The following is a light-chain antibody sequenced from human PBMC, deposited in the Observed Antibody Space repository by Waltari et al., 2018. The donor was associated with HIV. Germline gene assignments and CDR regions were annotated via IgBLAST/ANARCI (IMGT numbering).Light chain of an antibody. CDR2: SNN. CDR1: SSNIGSNT. V-gene: IGLV1-44*01. Sequence: QSVLTQPPSASGTPGQRVTISCSGSSSNIGSNTVHWYQQLPGTAPKLLSYSNNQRPSGVPDRFSGSKSGTSASLASSGLQSEDEADYYCAAWDDSLNGYVFGTGTKVTVL. J-gene: IGLJ1*01. CDR3: AAWDDSLNGYV.